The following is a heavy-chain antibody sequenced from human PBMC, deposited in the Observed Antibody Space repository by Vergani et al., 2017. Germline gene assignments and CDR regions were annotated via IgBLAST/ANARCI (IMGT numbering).Heavy chain of an antibody. CDR3: ATICYRRWGYYFDY. CDR2: IYDSGDT. Sequence: QVQLQESGPGLVKPSETLSLTCSVSGDSMNTYYWTWIRQPPGKGLEWIGYIYDSGDTKYNPSLKSRVTVSVDESRNLFSLRLNSVTAADTAVYYCATICYRRWGYYFDYWGQGILVTVSS. D-gene: IGHD2-2*02. J-gene: IGHJ4*02. CDR1: GDSMNTYY. V-gene: IGHV4-59*12.